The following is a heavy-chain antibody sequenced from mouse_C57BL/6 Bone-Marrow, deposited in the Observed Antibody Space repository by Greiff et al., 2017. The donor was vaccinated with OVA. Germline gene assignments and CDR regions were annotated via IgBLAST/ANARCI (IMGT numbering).Heavy chain of an antibody. V-gene: IGHV5-9-1*02. J-gene: IGHJ1*03. CDR1: GFTFSSYA. CDR3: TSDYDYDGYWYFDV. Sequence: EVHLVESGEGLVKPGGSLKLSCAASGFTFSSYAMSWVRQTPEKRLEWVAYISSGGDYIYCADTVKGRFTISRDNARNTLYLQMSSLKSEDTAMYYCTSDYDYDGYWYFDVWGTGTTVTVSS. D-gene: IGHD2-4*01. CDR2: ISSGGDYI.